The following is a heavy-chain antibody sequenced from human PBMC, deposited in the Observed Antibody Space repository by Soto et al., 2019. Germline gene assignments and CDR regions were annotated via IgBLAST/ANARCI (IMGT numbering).Heavy chain of an antibody. CDR1: GFTFSSFA. CDR3: AKSDTSIPYCSSTSCYEGVFDY. D-gene: IGHD2-2*01. CDR2: ISGSGRST. V-gene: IGHV3-23*01. Sequence: GGSLRLSCAASGFTFSSFAMSWVRQAPEKGLEWVTGISGSGRSTFYADSVKGRFTISRDNSKNTLYLQMNSLRAEDTAVYYCAKSDTSIPYCSSTSCYEGVFDYWGQGTLVTVSS. J-gene: IGHJ4*02.